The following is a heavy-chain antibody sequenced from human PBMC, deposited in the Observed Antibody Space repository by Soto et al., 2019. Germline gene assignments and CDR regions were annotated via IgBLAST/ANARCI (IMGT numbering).Heavy chain of an antibody. J-gene: IGHJ4*02. V-gene: IGHV3-21*01. CDR1: GFTFSSYS. CDR2: ISSSSSYI. D-gene: IGHD3-3*01. CDR3: ARASNYDFWSGDK. Sequence: PGGSLRLSCAASGFTFSSYSMNWVRQAPGKGLEWVSSISSSSSYIYYADSVKGRFTISRDNAKNSLYLQMNSLRAEDTAVYYCARASNYDFWSGDKWGQGTLVTVSS.